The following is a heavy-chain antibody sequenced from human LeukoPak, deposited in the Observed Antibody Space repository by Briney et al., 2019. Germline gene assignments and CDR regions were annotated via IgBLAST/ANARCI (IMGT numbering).Heavy chain of an antibody. CDR2: ISGSGGIT. Sequence: ETLSLTCAAYGGSFSGYYWSWVRQAPGKGLEWVSAISGSGGITYYADSVKGRFTISRGNSKNTLYLQMNSLRAEDTAVYYCAKHDPRRVVITNWFDPWGQGTLVTVSS. D-gene: IGHD3-22*01. CDR1: GGSFSGYY. J-gene: IGHJ5*02. CDR3: AKHDPRRVVITNWFDP. V-gene: IGHV3-23*01.